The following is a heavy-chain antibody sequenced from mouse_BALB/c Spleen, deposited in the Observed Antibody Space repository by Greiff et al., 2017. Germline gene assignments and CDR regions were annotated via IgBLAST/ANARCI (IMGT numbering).Heavy chain of an antibody. D-gene: IGHD2-1*01. CDR2: ISSGSSTI. J-gene: IGHJ4*01. Sequence: EVKLVESGGGLVQPGGSRKLSCAASGFTFSSFGMHWVRQAPEKGLEWVAYISSGSSTIYYADTVKGRFTISRDNPKNTLFLQMTSLRSEDTAMYYCARFGNPYYYAMDYWGQGTSVTVSS. CDR1: GFTFSSFG. V-gene: IGHV5-17*02. CDR3: ARFGNPYYYAMDY.